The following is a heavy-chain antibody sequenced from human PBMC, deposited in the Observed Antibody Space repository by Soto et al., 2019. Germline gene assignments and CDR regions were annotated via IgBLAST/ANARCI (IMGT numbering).Heavy chain of an antibody. CDR1: GFTVSSNY. CDR3: AKDYSSVWSRGIDF. V-gene: IGHV3-53*01. D-gene: IGHD6-19*01. CDR2: IYSGGST. Sequence: PGGSLRLSCAASGFTVSSNYMSWVRQAPGKGLEWVSVIYSGGSTYYADSVKGRFTISRDNSKNTLYLQMNILRAEDTAVYYCAKDYSSVWSRGIDFWGQGTPVTVSS. J-gene: IGHJ4*02.